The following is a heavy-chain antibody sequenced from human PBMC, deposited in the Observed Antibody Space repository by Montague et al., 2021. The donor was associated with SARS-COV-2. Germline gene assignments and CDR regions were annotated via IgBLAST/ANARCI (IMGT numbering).Heavy chain of an antibody. CDR1: GYSISSGYY. V-gene: IGHV4-38-2*02. CDR2: IECSGST. Sequence: SETRSLTCIVSGYSISSGYYWGWVRQTPGKGLEWLGFIECSGSTYYNPSLKTRVTMSLDTSKNQLSLKLTSVTAADTALYYCARDITLGMDVWGRGTAVTVSS. J-gene: IGHJ6*02. CDR3: ARDITLGMDV.